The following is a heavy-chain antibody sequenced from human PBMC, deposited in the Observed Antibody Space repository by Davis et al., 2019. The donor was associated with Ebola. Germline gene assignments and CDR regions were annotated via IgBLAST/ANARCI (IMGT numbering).Heavy chain of an antibody. D-gene: IGHD3-10*01. Sequence: SETLSLTCAVYGGSFSGYYWSWIRQPPGKGLEWIGEINHSGSTNYNPSIQSRVTLSVDTSKNEFSLELSSVTAADTAVYYCGRMVLSLIDTWGQGTLVTVSS. CDR1: GGSFSGYY. J-gene: IGHJ5*02. CDR2: INHSGST. V-gene: IGHV4-34*01. CDR3: GRMVLSLIDT.